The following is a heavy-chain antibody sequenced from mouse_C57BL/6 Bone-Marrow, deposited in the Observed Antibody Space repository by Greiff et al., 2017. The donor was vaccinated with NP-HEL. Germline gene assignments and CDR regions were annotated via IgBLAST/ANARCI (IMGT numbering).Heavy chain of an antibody. CDR2: ISDGGSYT. Sequence: DVQLVESGGGLVKPGGSLKLSCAASGFTFSSYAMSWVRQTPEKRLEWVATISDGGSYTYYPDNVKGRFTISRDNAKNNLYLQMSHLKSEDTAMYYCASPYYYGAAWFAYWGQGTLVTVSA. J-gene: IGHJ3*01. CDR3: ASPYYYGAAWFAY. V-gene: IGHV5-4*01. CDR1: GFTFSSYA. D-gene: IGHD1-1*01.